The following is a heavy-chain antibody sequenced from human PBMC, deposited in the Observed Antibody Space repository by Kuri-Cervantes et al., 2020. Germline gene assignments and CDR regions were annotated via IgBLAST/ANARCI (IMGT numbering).Heavy chain of an antibody. Sequence: GGSLRLSCAASGFTFSSYGMHWVRQAPGKGLEWVAVIWYDGSNKYYADSVKGRFAISRDNSKNTLYLQMNSLRAEDTAVYYCARERPYYYYGMDVWGQGTTVTVSS. J-gene: IGHJ6*02. CDR1: GFTFSSYG. V-gene: IGHV3-33*01. CDR3: ARERPYYYYGMDV. CDR2: IWYDGSNK.